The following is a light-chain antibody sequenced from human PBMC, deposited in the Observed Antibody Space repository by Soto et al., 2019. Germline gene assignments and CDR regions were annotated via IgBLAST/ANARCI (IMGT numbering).Light chain of an antibody. CDR3: MQATQLRT. Sequence: DIVMTQSPDSLAVSLGERATINCKSSQSVLYSSKNKNYLAWYQQKPGQVPKLLIYWASTREFGVPDRFSGSGAGTDFTLTISRVESEDVGIYYCMQATQLRTFGQGTKVEIK. J-gene: IGKJ1*01. CDR1: QSVLYSSKNKNY. V-gene: IGKV4-1*01. CDR2: WAS.